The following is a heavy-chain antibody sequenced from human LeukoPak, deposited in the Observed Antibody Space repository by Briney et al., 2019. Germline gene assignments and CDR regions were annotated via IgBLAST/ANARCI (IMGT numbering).Heavy chain of an antibody. D-gene: IGHD5-18*01. J-gene: IGHJ4*02. CDR2: IYYSGST. CDR1: GASISDYY. CDR3: ARDRGYSYGYDY. Sequence: SETLSLTCTVSGASISDYYWNWIRQPPGKGLEWIGYIYYSGSTNYNPSLKSRVTISVDTSKNQFSLKLSSVTAADTAVYYCARDRGYSYGYDYWGQGTLVTVSS. V-gene: IGHV4-59*13.